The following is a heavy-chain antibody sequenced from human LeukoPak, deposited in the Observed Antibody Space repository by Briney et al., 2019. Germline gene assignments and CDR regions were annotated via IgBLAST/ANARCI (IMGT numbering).Heavy chain of an antibody. V-gene: IGHV1-69*13. Sequence: SVKVSCKASGGTFDNYAISWVRQAPGQGLEWMGGIIPIFGTANYAQKFQGRVTITADESTSTAYMELSSLRSEDTAVYYCARDSPRMYSSGWFLFDYWGQGTLVTVSS. CDR2: IIPIFGTA. CDR3: ARDSPRMYSSGWFLFDY. CDR1: GGTFDNYA. J-gene: IGHJ4*02. D-gene: IGHD6-19*01.